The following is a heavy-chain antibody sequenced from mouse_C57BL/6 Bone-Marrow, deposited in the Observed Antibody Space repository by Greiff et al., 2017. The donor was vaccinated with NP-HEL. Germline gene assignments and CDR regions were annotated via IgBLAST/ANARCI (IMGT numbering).Heavy chain of an antibody. D-gene: IGHD2-5*01. CDR3: AREAYYSNPFAY. V-gene: IGHV1-64*01. CDR1: GYTFTSYW. Sequence: QVHVKQPGAELVKPGASVKLSCKASGYTFTSYWMHWVKQRPGQGLEWIGMIHPNSGSTNYNEKFKSNASLTVDKSSSTAYMQLSSLTSEDSAVYYCAREAYYSNPFAYWGQGTLVTVSA. J-gene: IGHJ3*01. CDR2: IHPNSGST.